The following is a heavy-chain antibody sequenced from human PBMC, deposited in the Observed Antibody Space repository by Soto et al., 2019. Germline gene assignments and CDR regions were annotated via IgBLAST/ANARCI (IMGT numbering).Heavy chain of an antibody. D-gene: IGHD2-8*01. J-gene: IGHJ3*02. CDR1: GFTFSSYA. Sequence: GGSLRLSCAASGFTFSSYAMSWVRQAPGKGLEWVSAISGSGGSTYYADSVKGRFTISRDNSKNTLNLQMNSLRAEDTAVYYCAKEGYCTNGVCFDAFDIWGQGTMVTVSS. V-gene: IGHV3-23*01. CDR2: ISGSGGST. CDR3: AKEGYCTNGVCFDAFDI.